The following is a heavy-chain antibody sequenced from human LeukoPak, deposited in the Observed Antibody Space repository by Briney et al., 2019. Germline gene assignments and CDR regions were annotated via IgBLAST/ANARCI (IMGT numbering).Heavy chain of an antibody. Sequence: GASLRLSCAASGFTFSSYAMSWVRQAPGKGLEWVSAISGSGGSTYYADSVKGRFTISRDNSKNTLYLQMNSLRAEDTAVYYCAKAHYDFWSGYWVFDYWGQGTLATVSS. CDR1: GFTFSSYA. CDR2: ISGSGGST. CDR3: AKAHYDFWSGYWVFDY. D-gene: IGHD3-3*01. V-gene: IGHV3-23*01. J-gene: IGHJ4*02.